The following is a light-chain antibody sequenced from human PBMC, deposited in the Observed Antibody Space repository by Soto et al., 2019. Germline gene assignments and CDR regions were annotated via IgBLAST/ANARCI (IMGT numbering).Light chain of an antibody. CDR3: QVWHSSSDQVV. J-gene: IGLJ2*01. CDR1: NIGSKN. V-gene: IGLV3-21*02. Sequence: SYELTQPPSVSVAPGQTAKITCGGNNIGSKNVHWYQQKPGQAPVLVVYDDSDRPSGILERFSGSNSGNTATLTISRVEAGDEADYYCQVWHSSSDQVVFGGGTQLTVL. CDR2: DDS.